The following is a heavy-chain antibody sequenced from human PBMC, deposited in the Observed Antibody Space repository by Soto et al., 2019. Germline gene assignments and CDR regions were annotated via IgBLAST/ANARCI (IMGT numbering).Heavy chain of an antibody. CDR2: IIPILGIA. CDR3: ARVPPSGLLPEYNWFDP. CDR1: GGTFSSYT. V-gene: IGHV1-69*02. J-gene: IGHJ5*02. Sequence: QVQLVQSGAEVKKPGSSVKVSCKASGGTFSSYTISWVRQAPGQGLEWMGRIIPILGIANYAQKFQGRVTITADKSTSTAYMELSSLRSEDTAVYSCARVPPSGLLPEYNWFDPWGQGTLVTVSS. D-gene: IGHD2-15*01.